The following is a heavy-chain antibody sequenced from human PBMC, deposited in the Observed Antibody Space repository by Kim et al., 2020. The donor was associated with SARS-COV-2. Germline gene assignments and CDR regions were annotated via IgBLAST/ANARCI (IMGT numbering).Heavy chain of an antibody. J-gene: IGHJ4*02. CDR2: IKSKTDGGTT. V-gene: IGHV3-15*01. Sequence: GGSLRLSCAASGFTFSNAWMSWVRQAPGKGLEWVGRIKSKTDGGTTDYAAPVKGRFTISRDDSKNTLYLQMNSLKTEDTAVYYCTTDSDDYGDFRGNYWGQGTLVTVSS. D-gene: IGHD4-17*01. CDR1: GFTFSNAW. CDR3: TTDSDDYGDFRGNY.